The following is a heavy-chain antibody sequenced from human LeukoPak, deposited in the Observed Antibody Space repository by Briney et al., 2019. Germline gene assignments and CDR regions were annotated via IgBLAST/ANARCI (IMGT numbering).Heavy chain of an antibody. Sequence: KASETLSLTCTVSGGSISSGSYYWSWIRQPAGEGLEWIGRIYTSGSSSYNPSLKSRVTISVDTSKNQFSLKLNSVTAADTAVYYCARDGGYEGLDYWGQGTLVTVSS. CDR1: GGSISSGSYY. J-gene: IGHJ4*02. CDR3: ARDGGYEGLDY. V-gene: IGHV4-61*02. D-gene: IGHD3-16*01. CDR2: IYTSGSS.